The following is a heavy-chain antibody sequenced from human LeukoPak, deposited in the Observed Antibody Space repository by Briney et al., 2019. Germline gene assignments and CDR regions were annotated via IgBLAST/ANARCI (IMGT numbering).Heavy chain of an antibody. CDR2: IFYSGSA. D-gene: IGHD2-21*02. J-gene: IGHJ5*02. Sequence: SETLTLTCIVSGDSISSTSYYWAWIRQAPGKGLEWIGMIFYSGSAYYTPSLRGRVTLSVDTSRNQFSLNLISVTAADTGVYFCARQQSDTSLFDPWGQGTLVTVSS. CDR1: GDSISSTSYY. CDR3: ARQQSDTSLFDP. V-gene: IGHV4-39*01.